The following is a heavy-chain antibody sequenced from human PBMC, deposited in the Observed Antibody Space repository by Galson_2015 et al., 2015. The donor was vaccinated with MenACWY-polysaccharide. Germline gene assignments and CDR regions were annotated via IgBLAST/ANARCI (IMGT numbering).Heavy chain of an antibody. V-gene: IGHV3-30*03. Sequence: SLRLSCAASGFTFSSYGMHWVRQAPGKGLEWVAIISSDGRSKYYADSVKGRFTISRDNSKNTLYLQMNSLRAEDTAVYYCARDVRWHYFESWGQGTLSPSPQ. CDR2: ISSDGRSK. CDR3: ARDVRWHYFES. CDR1: GFTFSSYG. D-gene: IGHD2-15*01. J-gene: IGHJ4*02.